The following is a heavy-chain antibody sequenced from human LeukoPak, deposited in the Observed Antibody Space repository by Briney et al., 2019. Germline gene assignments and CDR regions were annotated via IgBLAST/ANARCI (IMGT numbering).Heavy chain of an antibody. CDR3: ARVRDGDYGDYFDY. D-gene: IGHD4-17*01. V-gene: IGHV4-59*02. CDR1: GGSVNNYY. CDR2: IYYSGST. Sequence: SETLSLTCIVSGGSVNNYYWTWIRQPPGKGLEWIGYIYYSGSTNYNLSLKSRVTISVDTSKNQFSLKMYSVTAAETAMYYCARVRDGDYGDYFDYWGQGTLVTVSS. J-gene: IGHJ4*02.